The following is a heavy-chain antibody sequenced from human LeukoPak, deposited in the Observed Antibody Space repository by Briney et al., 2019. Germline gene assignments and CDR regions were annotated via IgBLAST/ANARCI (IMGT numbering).Heavy chain of an antibody. J-gene: IGHJ4*02. Sequence: GGSLRLSCTASGFTFGAYAMSWFRQAPGEGLEWVGFIRSKAHGGTTEYAASVKGRFTISRDDSKSIAYLQMDSLKTEDTAVYYCTRAGRYCSGGSCYSFYWGQGTLVTVSS. CDR2: IRSKAHGGTT. CDR1: GFTFGAYA. V-gene: IGHV3-49*03. D-gene: IGHD2-15*01. CDR3: TRAGRYCSGGSCYSFY.